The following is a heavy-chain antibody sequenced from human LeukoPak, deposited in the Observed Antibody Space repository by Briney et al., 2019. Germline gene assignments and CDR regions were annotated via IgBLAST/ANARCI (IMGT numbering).Heavy chain of an antibody. D-gene: IGHD6-19*01. CDR3: ANWAGTPAGYFSGPLDY. Sequence: GASVKVSCKASGYTLTDHDIHRVRQAPGQRLEWMGWINPGNGNTKYSQKFQGRVTITRDTSASTAYMELSSLTSEDTAVYYCANWAGTPAGYFSGPLDYWGQGALVTVSS. CDR1: GYTLTDHD. CDR2: INPGNGNT. J-gene: IGHJ4*02. V-gene: IGHV1-3*01.